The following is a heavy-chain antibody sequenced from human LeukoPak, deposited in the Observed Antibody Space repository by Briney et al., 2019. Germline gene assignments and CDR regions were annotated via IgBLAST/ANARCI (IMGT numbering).Heavy chain of an antibody. CDR3: ARDRGWTGTIPYYFDY. Sequence: GGSLRLSCAASGVTFSSYSMNWVRQAPGKGLEWVAYISSSRSPIYYADSLKGRFTISRDNAKNSLFLQIDSLRAEDTAVYYCARDRGWTGTIPYYFDYWGQGTLVTVSS. CDR2: ISSSRSPI. V-gene: IGHV3-48*01. J-gene: IGHJ4*02. CDR1: GVTFSSYS. D-gene: IGHD1-7*01.